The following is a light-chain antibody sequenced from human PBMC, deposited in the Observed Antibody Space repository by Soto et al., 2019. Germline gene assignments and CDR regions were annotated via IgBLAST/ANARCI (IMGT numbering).Light chain of an antibody. J-gene: IGKJ2*01. Sequence: EIVLTQSPGTLSLSPGERATLSCRASQSVSSSYLAWYQQKPGQAPRLLIYGASSRATGIPDRFSGSGSGTDFTLTISRLEPEDFAAYYCQQYSNRYTFGQGTKLEIK. CDR3: QQYSNRYT. V-gene: IGKV3-20*01. CDR2: GAS. CDR1: QSVSSSY.